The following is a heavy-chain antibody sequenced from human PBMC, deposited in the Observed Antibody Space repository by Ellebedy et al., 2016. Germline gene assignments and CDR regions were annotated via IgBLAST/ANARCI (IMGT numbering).Heavy chain of an antibody. J-gene: IGHJ4*02. CDR3: ARDPLLTYGSGSFPFDY. D-gene: IGHD3-10*01. Sequence: ASVKVSCKASGYTFTSYYMHWVRQAPGQGLEWMGIINPSGGSTSYAQKFQGRVTMTRDTSTSTVYMELSSLRSEDTAVYYCARDPLLTYGSGSFPFDYWGQGTLVTVSS. CDR1: GYTFTSYY. CDR2: INPSGGST. V-gene: IGHV1-46*01.